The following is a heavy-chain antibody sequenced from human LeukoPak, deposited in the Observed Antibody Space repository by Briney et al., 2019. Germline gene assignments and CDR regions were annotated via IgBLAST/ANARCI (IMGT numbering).Heavy chain of an antibody. CDR2: IRGSGGST. D-gene: IGHD1-26*01. J-gene: IGHJ4*02. V-gene: IGHV3-23*01. Sequence: PGGSLRLSCTASGFTFNSYAMNWVRQAPGKGLEWVSTIRGSGGSTYTADSVKGRFIISRDNSKNMLYIQMNSLRAEDTAVYYCAKDRPHKIGSYYYYWGQGTLVTVSS. CDR3: AKDRPHKIGSYYYY. CDR1: GFTFNSYA.